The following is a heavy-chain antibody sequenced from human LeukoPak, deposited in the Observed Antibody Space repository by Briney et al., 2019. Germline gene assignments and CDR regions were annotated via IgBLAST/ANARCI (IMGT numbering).Heavy chain of an antibody. D-gene: IGHD3-22*01. V-gene: IGHV5-51*01. CDR2: IYPGESDN. Sequence: GGSLKISWKGSGYRFTSYWIGWVRQMPGKGLEWLGIIYPGESDNRYSPSFQGQVTISDDKSISNAYLQWSSLKASDTAMYYCARQAVVVTPGAFDIWGQGTMVTVSS. CDR1: GYRFTSYW. J-gene: IGHJ3*02. CDR3: ARQAVVVTPGAFDI.